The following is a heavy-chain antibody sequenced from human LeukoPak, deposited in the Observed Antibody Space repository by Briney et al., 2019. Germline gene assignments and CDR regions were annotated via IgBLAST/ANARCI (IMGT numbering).Heavy chain of an antibody. CDR2: ISSSSSTI. V-gene: IGHV3-48*01. Sequence: PGGSLRLSCAASGFTFSHYWMSWVRQAPGKGLEWVSYISSSSSTIYYADSVKGRFTISRDNAKNSLYLQMNSLRAEDTAVYYCAKDPVGAIPAYFDYWGQGTLVTVSS. CDR3: AKDPVGAIPAYFDY. D-gene: IGHD1-26*01. J-gene: IGHJ4*02. CDR1: GFTFSHYW.